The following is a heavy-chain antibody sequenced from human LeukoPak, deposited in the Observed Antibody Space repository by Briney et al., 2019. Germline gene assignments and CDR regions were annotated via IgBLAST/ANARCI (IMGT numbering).Heavy chain of an antibody. Sequence: GGSLRLSCAASGFTFSSYGMHWVRQAPGKGLEWVAVIWYDGSNKYYADSVKGRFTISRDNSKNTPYLQMNSLRAEDTAVYYCAKEQQLNWFDPWGQGTLVTVSS. V-gene: IGHV3-33*06. J-gene: IGHJ5*02. CDR3: AKEQQLNWFDP. D-gene: IGHD6-13*01. CDR2: IWYDGSNK. CDR1: GFTFSSYG.